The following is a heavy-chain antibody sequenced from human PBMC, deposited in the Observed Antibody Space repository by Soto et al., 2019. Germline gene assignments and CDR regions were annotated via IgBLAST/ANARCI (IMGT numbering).Heavy chain of an antibody. V-gene: IGHV2-5*02. Sequence: QITLKESGPTLVRPTQTLTLTCTFSGFSLSTSGVGVGWIRQPPGKALEWLALIYWDDDKRYSPSLKSRLTITKDTSKNQVVLTMTNMDPVDTATYYGAHLDLRGDNHYYYGMDVWGQGTTVTVSS. CDR2: IYWDDDK. J-gene: IGHJ6*02. D-gene: IGHD3-10*01. CDR1: GFSLSTSGVG. CDR3: AHLDLRGDNHYYYGMDV.